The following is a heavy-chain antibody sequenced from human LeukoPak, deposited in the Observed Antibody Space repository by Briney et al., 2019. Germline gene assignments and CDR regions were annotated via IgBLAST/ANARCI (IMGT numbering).Heavy chain of an antibody. CDR1: GFTVSGTY. Sequence: GGSLRLSXAASGFTVSGTYMSWVRQAPGKGLEWVSIIYSGGSTYYADSVKGRFTISRDNSKNTLYLQMNSLRTEDTAVYYCARDLWFGLWGQRTLVTVSS. V-gene: IGHV3-66*02. CDR3: ARDLWFGL. CDR2: IYSGGST. J-gene: IGHJ5*02.